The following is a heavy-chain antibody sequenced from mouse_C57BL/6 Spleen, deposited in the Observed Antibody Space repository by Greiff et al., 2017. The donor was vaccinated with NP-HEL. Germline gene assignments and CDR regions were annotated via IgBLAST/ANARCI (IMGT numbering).Heavy chain of an antibody. CDR1: GFSLTSYG. D-gene: IGHD1-1*01. CDR3: ATPCTTVVATKDYYAMDY. V-gene: IGHV2-2*01. Sequence: QVQLQQSGPGLVQPSQSLSITCTVSGFSLTSYGVHWVRQSPGKGLEWLGVIWSGGSTDYNAAFISRLSISKDNSQSQVFFKMNSLQADDTAIYYCATPCTTVVATKDYYAMDYWGQGTSVTVSS. J-gene: IGHJ4*01. CDR2: IWSGGST.